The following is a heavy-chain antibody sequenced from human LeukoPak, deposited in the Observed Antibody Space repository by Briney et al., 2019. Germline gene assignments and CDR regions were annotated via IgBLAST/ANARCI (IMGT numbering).Heavy chain of an antibody. CDR1: GFSLSDYA. J-gene: IGHJ3*01. V-gene: IGHV3-69-1*01. Sequence: GGSLRLSCAASGFSLSDYAMNWVRQAPGKGLEWVSFITTSTTYFADSVKGRFTISRDNSKNTLYLQMNSLRAEDTAVYYCARTITMARVDVWGQGTMVTVSS. D-gene: IGHD5-12*01. CDR2: ITTSTT. CDR3: ARTITMARVDV.